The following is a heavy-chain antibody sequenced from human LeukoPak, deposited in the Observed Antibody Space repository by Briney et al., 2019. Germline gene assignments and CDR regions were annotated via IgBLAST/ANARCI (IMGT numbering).Heavy chain of an antibody. Sequence: SGTLSLTCAVSGGSISSSNWWSWVRQPPGKGLEWIGSIYHSGSTYYNPSLKSRVTISVDTSKNQFSLKLSSVTAADTAVYYCARAMDSWSYYYYYYMDVWGKGTTVTVSS. CDR3: ARAMDSWSYYYYYYMDV. CDR1: GGSISSSNW. D-gene: IGHD6-13*01. CDR2: IYHSGST. V-gene: IGHV4-4*02. J-gene: IGHJ6*03.